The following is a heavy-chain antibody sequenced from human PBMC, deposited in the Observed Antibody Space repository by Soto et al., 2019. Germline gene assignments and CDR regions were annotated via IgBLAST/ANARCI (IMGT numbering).Heavy chain of an antibody. J-gene: IGHJ5*02. Sequence: PSETLSLTCTVSAGSITTSYWSWIRQPLGKALEWIGYISYRGSTNYNPSLKSRLTISIDTSKSQISLKLTSMTTADTAVYYCASSGIVGREVNTWFDPWDQGTLVTSPQ. CDR2: ISYRGST. CDR1: AGSITTSY. V-gene: IGHV4-59*01. D-gene: IGHD3-22*01. CDR3: ASSGIVGREVNTWFDP.